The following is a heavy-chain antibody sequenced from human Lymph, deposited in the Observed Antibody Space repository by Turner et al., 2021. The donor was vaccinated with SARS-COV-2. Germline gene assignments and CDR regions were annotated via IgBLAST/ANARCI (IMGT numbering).Heavy chain of an antibody. J-gene: IGHJ4*02. CDR2: ITFTSSYI. D-gene: IGHD2-21*02. CDR1: GFTFSSYS. CDR3: ARGPPDFPYYFDY. V-gene: IGHV3-21*01. Sequence: EVQLVKSGGGLVKPGGSLRLSCAASGFTFSSYSMNWVRQAPGKGLEWVSSITFTSSYIYYADSVKGRFTISRDNAKNSLHLQMNSLRAEDTAVYYCARGPPDFPYYFDYWGQGTLVTVSS.